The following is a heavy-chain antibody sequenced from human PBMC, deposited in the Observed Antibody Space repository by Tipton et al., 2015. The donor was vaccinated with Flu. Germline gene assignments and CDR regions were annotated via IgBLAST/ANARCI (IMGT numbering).Heavy chain of an antibody. V-gene: IGHV3-30*05. J-gene: IGHJ6*02. CDR3: ARSAGDDFWSGYLYYYYYYGMDV. CDR1: GFTFSSYS. CDR2: ISYDGSNK. D-gene: IGHD3-3*01. Sequence: SLRLSCAASGFTFSSYSMNWVRQAPGKGLEWVAVISYDGSNKYYADSVKGRFTISRDNSKNTLYLQMNSLRAEDTAVYYCARSAGDDFWSGYLYYYYYYGMDVWGQGTTVTVSS.